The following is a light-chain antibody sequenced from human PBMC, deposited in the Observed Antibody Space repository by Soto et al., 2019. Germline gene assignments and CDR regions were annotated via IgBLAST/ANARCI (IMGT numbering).Light chain of an antibody. CDR2: EGS. J-gene: IGLJ1*01. CDR1: SSDVGGYNY. Sequence: QSVLTQPPSASGSPGQSVAISCTGTSSDVGGYNYVSWYQQHPGKAPKLLIYEGSKRPSGVSDRFSGSKSGNTASLTISGLQSEDEADYYCPSYAGSVTLFVFGTGTKVTVL. V-gene: IGLV2-8*01. CDR3: PSYAGSVTLFV.